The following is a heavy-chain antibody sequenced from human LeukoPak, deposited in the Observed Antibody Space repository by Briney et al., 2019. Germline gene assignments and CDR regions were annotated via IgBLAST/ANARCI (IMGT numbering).Heavy chain of an antibody. CDR3: AKEDRRVRSGFDP. CDR2: VSGNGGDI. D-gene: IGHD1-14*01. J-gene: IGHJ5*02. V-gene: IGHV3-23*01. CDR1: GFIFSSQA. Sequence: GGSLRLPCAASGFIFSSQALSWVRQAPGKGLEWVSSVSGNGGDIYYTDSVKGRFTISRDNSRNTLYLQMNSLRADDTAVYYCAKEDRRVRSGFDPWGQGTLVTVSS.